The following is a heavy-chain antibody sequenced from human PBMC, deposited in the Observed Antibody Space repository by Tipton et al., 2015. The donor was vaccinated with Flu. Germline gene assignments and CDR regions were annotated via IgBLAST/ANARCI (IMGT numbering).Heavy chain of an antibody. CDR3: AGGPSRGIAVGHSDY. CDR2: IIPIFGTA. V-gene: IGHV1-69*01. D-gene: IGHD6-19*01. J-gene: IGHJ4*02. CDR1: GGTFSSYA. Sequence: QLVQSGAEVKKPGSSVKVSCKASGGTFSSYAISWVRQAPGQGLEWMGGIIPIFGTANYAQKFQGRVTITADESTSTSYMELSSLRSGDTAVYYCAGGPSRGIAVGHSDYWGQGTLVTVSS.